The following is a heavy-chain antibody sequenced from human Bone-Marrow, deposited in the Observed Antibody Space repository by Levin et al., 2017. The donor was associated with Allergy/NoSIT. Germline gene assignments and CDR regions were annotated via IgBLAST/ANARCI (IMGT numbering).Heavy chain of an antibody. Sequence: GGSLRLSCAASGFTFSSYAMSWVRQAPGKGLEWVSAISGSGGSTYYADSVKGRFTISRDNSKNTLYLQMNSLRAEDTAVYYCAKDGMRYCSSTSCSTHIAVAGTLRAFDIWGQGTMVTVSS. CDR2: ISGSGGST. CDR1: GFTFSSYA. D-gene: IGHD2-2*01. CDR3: AKDGMRYCSSTSCSTHIAVAGTLRAFDI. J-gene: IGHJ3*02. V-gene: IGHV3-23*01.